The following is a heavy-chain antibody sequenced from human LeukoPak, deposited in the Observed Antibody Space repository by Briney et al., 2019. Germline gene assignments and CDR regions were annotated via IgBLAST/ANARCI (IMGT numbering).Heavy chain of an antibody. V-gene: IGHV1-2*02. CDR1: GYTFTGYY. J-gene: IGHJ4*02. CDR3: ARDNSRGGYNLLDY. D-gene: IGHD5-24*01. Sequence: ASVKVSCKASGYTFTGYYMHWVRQAPGQGLEWMGWINPNSGGTNYAQKFQGRVTMTRDTSISTAYMELSRLRSDDTAVYYCARDNSRGGYNLLDYWGQGTQVTVSS. CDR2: INPNSGGT.